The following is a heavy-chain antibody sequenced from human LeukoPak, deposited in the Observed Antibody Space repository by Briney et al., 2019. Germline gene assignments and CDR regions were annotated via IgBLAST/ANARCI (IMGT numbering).Heavy chain of an antibody. CDR1: GFTFSSYG. CDR2: ISSSGSTI. Sequence: GGSLRLSCAASGFTFSSYGMNWVRQAPGKGLEWVSYISSSGSTIYYADSVKGRFTISRDNAKNSLYLQMNSLRAEDTAVYYCARGLNSKAVVGVAATPVYYYYGMDVWGQGTTVTVSS. V-gene: IGHV3-48*03. J-gene: IGHJ6*02. D-gene: IGHD2-15*01. CDR3: ARGLNSKAVVGVAATPVYYYYGMDV.